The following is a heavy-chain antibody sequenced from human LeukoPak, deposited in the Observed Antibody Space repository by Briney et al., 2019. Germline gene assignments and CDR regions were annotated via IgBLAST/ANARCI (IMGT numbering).Heavy chain of an antibody. Sequence: ASVKVSCKASGYTFTNYAISWVRQAPGQGLEWMGWISAYNGYTNYAQKLQGRVTMTTDTSTSTAYMELRSLRSDDTAVYYCARGRGSYYYDSSGYYLDYWGQGTLVTVSS. CDR2: ISAYNGYT. CDR3: ARGRGSYYYDSSGYYLDY. V-gene: IGHV1-18*01. D-gene: IGHD3-22*01. J-gene: IGHJ4*02. CDR1: GYTFTNYA.